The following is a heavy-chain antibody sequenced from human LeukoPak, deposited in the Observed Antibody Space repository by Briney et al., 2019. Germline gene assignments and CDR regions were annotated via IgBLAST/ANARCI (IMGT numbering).Heavy chain of an antibody. CDR1: GYSFTSYW. V-gene: IGHV5-51*01. D-gene: IGHD3-10*01. CDR2: IYPGDSDT. Sequence: GESLKISCKGSGYSFTSYWIGWVRQMPGKGLEWMGIIYPGDSDTRYSPSFQGQVTISADKSISTAYLQWSSLKASDTAMYYCARSRITMVRGVIITSPYYYYSMDVWGQGTTVTVSS. CDR3: ARSRITMVRGVIITSPYYYYSMDV. J-gene: IGHJ6*02.